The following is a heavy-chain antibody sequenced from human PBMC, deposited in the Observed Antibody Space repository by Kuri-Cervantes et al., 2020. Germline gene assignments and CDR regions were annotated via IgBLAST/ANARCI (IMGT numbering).Heavy chain of an antibody. J-gene: IGHJ6*02. Sequence: ASVKVSCKASGYTFTSYGISWVRQAPGQGLEWMGWISAYNGNTNYAQKLQGRVTMTTDTSTSTAYMELRSLTSEDTAVYYCARGGIMVRGVFKSVSGMDVWGQGTTVTVSS. D-gene: IGHD3-10*01. V-gene: IGHV1-18*01. CDR3: ARGGIMVRGVFKSVSGMDV. CDR2: ISAYNGNT. CDR1: GYTFTSYG.